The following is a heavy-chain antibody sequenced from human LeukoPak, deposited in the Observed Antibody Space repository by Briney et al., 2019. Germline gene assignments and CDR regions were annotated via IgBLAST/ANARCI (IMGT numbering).Heavy chain of an antibody. CDR2: IFGSGGSA. J-gene: IGHJ4*02. CDR1: GFTFSSYA. D-gene: IGHD6-19*01. CDR3: GKTTTGYSSGRNPAWPVDY. V-gene: IGHV3-23*01. Sequence: GGSLRLPCTASGFTFSSYAMYWVRQAPGKGLEWVSGIFGSGGSAHYADSVKGRFTISRDNSQNTVYLQMNSLRAEDTAVYYCGKTTTGYSSGRNPAWPVDYWGQGTLVTASS.